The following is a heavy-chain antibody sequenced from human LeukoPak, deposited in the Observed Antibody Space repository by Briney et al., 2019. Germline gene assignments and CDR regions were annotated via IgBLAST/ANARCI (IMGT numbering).Heavy chain of an antibody. Sequence: PGGSLRLSCAASGFTFSSYAMSWVRQAPGKGLEWVSAISGSGGSTYYADSAKGRFTISRDNSKNSLYLQMNSLRAEDTALYYCARYEGEIYYDSSGHDYWGQGTLVTVSS. CDR3: ARYEGEIYYDSSGHDY. CDR1: GFTFSSYA. J-gene: IGHJ4*02. V-gene: IGHV3-23*01. CDR2: ISGSGGST. D-gene: IGHD3-22*01.